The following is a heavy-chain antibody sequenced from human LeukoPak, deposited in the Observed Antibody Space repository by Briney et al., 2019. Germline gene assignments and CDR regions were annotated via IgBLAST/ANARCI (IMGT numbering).Heavy chain of an antibody. CDR2: ISGSGAST. Sequence: GGSLRLSCAASGFTFSSYAMKWVRQAPGKGLEWVSTISGSGASTYYADSVKGRFTISRDNSQNTVYLQMNSLRAEDTAVYYCARETGDYDSSGALDYWGQGTLVTVSS. J-gene: IGHJ4*02. CDR1: GFTFSSYA. CDR3: ARETGDYDSSGALDY. D-gene: IGHD3-22*01. V-gene: IGHV3-23*01.